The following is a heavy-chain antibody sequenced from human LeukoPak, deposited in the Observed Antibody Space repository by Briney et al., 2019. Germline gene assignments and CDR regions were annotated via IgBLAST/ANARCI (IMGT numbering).Heavy chain of an antibody. J-gene: IGHJ4*02. D-gene: IGHD3-16*01. CDR3: ARDGPGFGYFDH. Sequence: ASVKVSCKTSGYIFTDYHINWLRQAPGQGLEWIGWISTYNGGTKFLQKFQGRVTLTTDTSPTTRYMELRSLTSDDTAVYYCARDGPGFGYFDHWGQGTVVTVSS. V-gene: IGHV1-18*01. CDR2: ISTYNGGT. CDR1: GYIFTDYH.